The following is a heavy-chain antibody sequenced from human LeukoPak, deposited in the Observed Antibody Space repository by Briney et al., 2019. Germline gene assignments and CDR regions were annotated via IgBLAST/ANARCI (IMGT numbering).Heavy chain of an antibody. D-gene: IGHD6-19*01. CDR1: GYTFSRHY. V-gene: IGHV1-46*01. Sequence: ASVNVSCTTSGYTFSRHYIHWVRQAPGQGLEWLGIINTSGATTRYGQNFKGRVTATRDTSTSTVYMEMSSLNSEDTAVYYCARGLESSGWYGMDVWGQGTTIIVSS. J-gene: IGHJ6*02. CDR3: ARGLESSGWYGMDV. CDR2: INTSGATT.